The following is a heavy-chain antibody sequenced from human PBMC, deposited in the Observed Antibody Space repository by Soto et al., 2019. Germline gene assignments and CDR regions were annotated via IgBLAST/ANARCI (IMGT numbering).Heavy chain of an antibody. CDR2: ISYDGSNK. CDR1: GFTFSSYA. V-gene: IGHV3-30-3*01. Sequence: GGSLRLSCAASGFTFSSYAMHWVRQAPGKGLEWVAVISYDGSNKYYADSVKGRFTISRDNSKNTLYLQMNSLRAEDTAVYYCARPGDILTGYGMCLGVWGQGTTVTVSS. D-gene: IGHD3-9*01. CDR3: ARPGDILTGYGMCLGV. J-gene: IGHJ6*02.